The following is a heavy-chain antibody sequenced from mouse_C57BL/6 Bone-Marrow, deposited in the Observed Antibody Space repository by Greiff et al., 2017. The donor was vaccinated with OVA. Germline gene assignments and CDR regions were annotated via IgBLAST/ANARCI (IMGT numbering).Heavy chain of an antibody. CDR1: GYAFTNYL. Sequence: VKLMESGAELVRPGTSVKVSCKASGYAFTNYLIEWVKQRPGQGLEWIGVINPGSGGTNYNEKFKGKATLTADKSSSTAYMQLSSLTSEDSAVYFCAREDYDVDFDYWGQGTTLTVSS. CDR2: INPGSGGT. J-gene: IGHJ2*01. CDR3: AREDYDVDFDY. D-gene: IGHD2-4*01. V-gene: IGHV1-54*01.